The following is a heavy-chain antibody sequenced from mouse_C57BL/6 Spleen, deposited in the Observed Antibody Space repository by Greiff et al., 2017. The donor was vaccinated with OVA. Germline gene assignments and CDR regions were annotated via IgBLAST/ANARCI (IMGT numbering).Heavy chain of an antibody. J-gene: IGHJ3*01. D-gene: IGHD3-3*01. V-gene: IGHV1-64*01. Sequence: QVQLQQPGAELVKPGASVKLSCKASGYTFTSYWMHWVKQRPGQGLEWIGMIHPNSGSTNYNEKFKSKATLTVDKSSSTAYMQLSSLTSEDSAVDYCARGDESSWFAYWGQGTLVTVSA. CDR1: GYTFTSYW. CDR3: ARGDESSWFAY. CDR2: IHPNSGST.